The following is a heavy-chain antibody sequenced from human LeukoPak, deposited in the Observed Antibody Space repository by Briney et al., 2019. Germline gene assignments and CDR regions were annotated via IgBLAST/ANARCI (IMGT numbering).Heavy chain of an antibody. CDR1: GFTFSSYW. CDR3: AKIPNWYPDY. CDR2: IKQDGSEK. J-gene: IGHJ4*02. D-gene: IGHD1-1*01. Sequence: PGGSLRLSCAASGFTFSSYWMSWVRQFPGKGLEWVANIKQDGSEKDYVDSVKGRFAISRDNAKNTLYLQMNSLRAEDTAVYYCAKIPNWYPDYWGQGTLVTVSS. V-gene: IGHV3-7*03.